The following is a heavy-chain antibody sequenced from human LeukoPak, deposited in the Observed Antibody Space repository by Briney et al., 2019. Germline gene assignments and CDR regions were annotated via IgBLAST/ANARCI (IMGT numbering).Heavy chain of an antibody. Sequence: GESLRLSCAGSGFTFPTYGMHWVRQAQGKGLEWVAYISYDGNKGYYTDSVKGRFTISRDNSKNMLFLQMSSLRIEDTGVYYCAKDSTRDYGYYGMPESWGQGTLVTVS. CDR1: GFTFPTYG. V-gene: IGHV3-30*18. CDR2: ISYDGNKG. J-gene: IGHJ4*02. D-gene: IGHD4-17*01. CDR3: AKDSTRDYGYYGMPES.